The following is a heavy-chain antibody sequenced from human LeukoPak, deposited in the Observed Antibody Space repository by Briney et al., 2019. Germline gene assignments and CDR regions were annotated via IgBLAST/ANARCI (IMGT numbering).Heavy chain of an antibody. V-gene: IGHV3-11*04. J-gene: IGHJ4*02. CDR2: ISSSGSTI. CDR1: GFTFSDYY. Sequence: PGGSLRLSCVASGFTFSDYYMSWIRQAPGKGLEWVSYISSSGSTIYYADSVKGRFTISRDNAKNSLYLQMNSLRAEDTAVYYCARDRVLYSSSFSPGYWGQGTLVTVSS. CDR3: ARDRVLYSSSFSPGY. D-gene: IGHD6-6*01.